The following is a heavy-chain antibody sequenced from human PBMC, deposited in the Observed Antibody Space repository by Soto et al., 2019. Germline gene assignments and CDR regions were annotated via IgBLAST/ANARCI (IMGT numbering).Heavy chain of an antibody. CDR2: IYYSGST. D-gene: IGHD3-10*01. CDR3: ANMLRGVKYYFDY. Sequence: SETLSLTCTVSGGSISSSSYYWGWIRQPPGKGLEWIGSIYYSGSTYYNPSLKSRVTISVDTSKNQFPLKLSSVTAADTAVYYCANMLRGVKYYFDYWGQGTLVTVSS. CDR1: GGSISSSSYY. J-gene: IGHJ4*02. V-gene: IGHV4-39*01.